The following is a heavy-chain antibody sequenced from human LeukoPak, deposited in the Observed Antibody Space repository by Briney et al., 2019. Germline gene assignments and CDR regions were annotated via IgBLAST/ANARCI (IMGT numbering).Heavy chain of an antibody. CDR2: ISSSSNYI. CDR3: ARGQVAFDI. CDR1: GFTFSSYN. V-gene: IGHV3-21*01. J-gene: IGHJ3*02. Sequence: GGSLRPSCAASGFTFSSYNMNWVRQAPGKGLEWVSSISSSSNYIYYADSVKGRFTISRDNAKNSLYLQMNSLRAEDTAVYYCARGQVAFDIWGQGTMVTVSS.